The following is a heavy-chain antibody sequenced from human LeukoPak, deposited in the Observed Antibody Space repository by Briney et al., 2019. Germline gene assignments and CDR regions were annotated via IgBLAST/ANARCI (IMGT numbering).Heavy chain of an antibody. CDR1: GFTFSSYA. CDR3: ANLGPYYYDSSGYYYGDY. D-gene: IGHD3-22*01. Sequence: GGSLRLSCAASGFTFSSYAMSWVRQAPGKGLEWVSAISGSGGSTYYADSVKGRFTISRDNSKNTLYLQMNSLRAEDTAAYYCANLGPYYYDSSGYYYGDYWGQGTLVTVSS. V-gene: IGHV3-23*01. CDR2: ISGSGGST. J-gene: IGHJ4*02.